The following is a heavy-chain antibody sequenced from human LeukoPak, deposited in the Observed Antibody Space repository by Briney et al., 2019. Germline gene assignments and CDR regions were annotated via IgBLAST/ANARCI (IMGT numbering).Heavy chain of an antibody. CDR2: IKQDGSEK. D-gene: IGHD1-26*01. CDR3: ASLNWWEQTVIDY. Sequence: GGSLRLSCAASGFTFRSYWMSWVRQAPGKGLEWVANIKQDGSEKFYVDSVKGRFTISRDNAENSLHLQMNSLRTEDTAVYYCASLNWWEQTVIDYRGQGTLVTVSS. V-gene: IGHV3-7*01. CDR1: GFTFRSYW. J-gene: IGHJ4*02.